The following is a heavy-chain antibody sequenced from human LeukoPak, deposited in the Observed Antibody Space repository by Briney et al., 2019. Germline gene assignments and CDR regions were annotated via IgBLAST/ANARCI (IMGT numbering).Heavy chain of an antibody. Sequence: PSETLSLTCTVSGGSISSSSYYWGWIRQPPGKGLEWIGSIYYSGSTYYNPSLKSRVTISVDTSKNQFSLKLSSVTAADTAVYYCARDIVLDYDSQNAFDIWGQGTMVTVSS. J-gene: IGHJ3*02. CDR1: GGSISSSSYY. V-gene: IGHV4-39*07. D-gene: IGHD2/OR15-2a*01. CDR2: IYYSGST. CDR3: ARDIVLDYDSQNAFDI.